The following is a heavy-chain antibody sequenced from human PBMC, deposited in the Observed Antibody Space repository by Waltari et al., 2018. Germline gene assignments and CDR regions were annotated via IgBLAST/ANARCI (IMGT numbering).Heavy chain of an antibody. CDR2: IYYSGST. CDR3: ARDRCGGDCYSYYYYYYMDV. Sequence: QVQLQESGPGLVKPSQTLSLTCTVSGGSISSGDYYWSWIRQPPGKGLEWIGYIYYSGSTYYNPSLKSRVTISVDTSKNQFSLKLSSVTAADTAVYYCARDRCGGDCYSYYYYYYMDVWGKGTTVTVSS. CDR1: GGSISSGDYY. V-gene: IGHV4-30-4*08. J-gene: IGHJ6*03. D-gene: IGHD2-21*01.